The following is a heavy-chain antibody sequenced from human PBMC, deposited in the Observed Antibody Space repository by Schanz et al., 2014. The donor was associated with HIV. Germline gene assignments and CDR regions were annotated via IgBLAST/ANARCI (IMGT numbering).Heavy chain of an antibody. J-gene: IGHJ6*02. Sequence: QVQLVQSGGEVKKPGASVKVACRVSGFTLTSYYMHWVRQAPGQGLEWMGGIIPLSGTPFYAQKFQGRVAITADKSTGTVYMDLGSLTSEDTAVYFCARDIKYDDPFQYGMDVWGQGTTVSVSS. D-gene: IGHD1-1*01. V-gene: IGHV1-69*06. CDR3: ARDIKYDDPFQYGMDV. CDR1: GFTLTSYY. CDR2: IIPLSGTP.